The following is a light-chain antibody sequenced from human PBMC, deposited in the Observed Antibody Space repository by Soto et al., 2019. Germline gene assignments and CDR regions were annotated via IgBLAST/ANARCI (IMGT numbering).Light chain of an antibody. CDR3: GAWDNNLSAGV. CDR1: ASNIGSNS. J-gene: IGLJ1*01. CDR2: DNH. V-gene: IGLV1-51*01. Sequence: QSVLTQPPSVSAAPGQMVTISCSGSASNIGSNSLSWYRQFPGSSPMLVIYDNHKRPSGISARFSASKSDTSATLVITGLRTGDEADYYCGAWDNNLSAGVFGSGTKLTVL.